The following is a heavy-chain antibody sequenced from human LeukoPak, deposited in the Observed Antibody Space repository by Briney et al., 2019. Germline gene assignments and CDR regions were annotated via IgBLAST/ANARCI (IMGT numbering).Heavy chain of an antibody. CDR2: TYYSGST. Sequence: SETLSLTCTVSGGSISSYYWSWIRQPPGKGLEWIGYTYYSGSTNYNPSLKSRVTISVDTSKNQFSLKLSSVTAADTAVYYCARASPYYDSSGYLTGAARFDYWGQGTLVTVSS. V-gene: IGHV4-59*01. CDR1: GGSISSYY. D-gene: IGHD3-22*01. CDR3: ARASPYYDSSGYLTGAARFDY. J-gene: IGHJ4*02.